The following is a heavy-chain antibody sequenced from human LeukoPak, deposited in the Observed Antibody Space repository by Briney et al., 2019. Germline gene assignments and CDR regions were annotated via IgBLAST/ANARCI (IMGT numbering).Heavy chain of an antibody. CDR2: INQDGSEK. V-gene: IGHV3-7*03. CDR1: GFTFSSYG. CDR3: AKDGIRYCSSTSCFKTAFDI. D-gene: IGHD2-2*01. Sequence: GGSLRLSCAAPGFTFSSYGMHWVRQAPGKGLEWVANINQDGSEKYYVDSVKGRFTISRDNAKNSLYLQMNSLRAEDTAVYYCAKDGIRYCSSTSCFKTAFDIWGQGTMVTVSS. J-gene: IGHJ3*02.